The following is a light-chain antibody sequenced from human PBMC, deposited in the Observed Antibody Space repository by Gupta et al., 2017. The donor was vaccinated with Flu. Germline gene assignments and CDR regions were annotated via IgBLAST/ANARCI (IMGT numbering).Light chain of an antibody. Sequence: EIVLTQSPATLSLSPGERATLSCRASQSVSSYLAWYQQKPGQAPRLLIYDASNRATGIPARFSGSGSGTDFTLTISSLEPEDFAVYYCQQRSNWPGSFGQGTXLEIK. V-gene: IGKV3-11*01. CDR1: QSVSSY. CDR3: QQRSNWPGS. CDR2: DAS. J-gene: IGKJ2*03.